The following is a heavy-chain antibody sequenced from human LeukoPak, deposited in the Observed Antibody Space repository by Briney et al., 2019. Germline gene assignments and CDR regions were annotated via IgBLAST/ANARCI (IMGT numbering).Heavy chain of an antibody. D-gene: IGHD2/OR15-2a*01. Sequence: SVKVSCKASGGTFSSYAISRVRQSPGQGIEWMGGIIPISGNANYVQKFQGRVTITADESTSTAYMELSSLRSEDTAVYYCARDPRLSNWFDPWGQGTLVTVSS. CDR1: GGTFSSYA. CDR3: ARDPRLSNWFDP. CDR2: IIPISGNA. V-gene: IGHV1-69*13. J-gene: IGHJ5*02.